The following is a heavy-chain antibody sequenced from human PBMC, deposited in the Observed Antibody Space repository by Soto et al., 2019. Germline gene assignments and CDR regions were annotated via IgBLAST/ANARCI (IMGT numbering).Heavy chain of an antibody. CDR1: GGSASSGSYY. CDR2: IYYNGNT. D-gene: IGHD2-2*01. J-gene: IGHJ4*02. CDR3: ARDVGSSHGPGHPHYFDY. Sequence: SATLSLTCTVSGGSASSGSYYWSWIRQLPGKELEWIGEIYYNGNTHYTPSLKSRATISLDTSRNPFFLNLNSVTAADTAVYYCARDVGSSHGPGHPHYFDYWGQGTLVTVSS. V-gene: IGHV4-61*01.